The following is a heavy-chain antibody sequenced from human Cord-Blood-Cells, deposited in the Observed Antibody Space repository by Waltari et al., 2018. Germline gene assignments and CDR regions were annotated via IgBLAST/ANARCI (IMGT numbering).Heavy chain of an antibody. CDR3: ATWLGDRSGYSLDY. J-gene: IGHJ4*02. D-gene: IGHD3-22*01. CDR1: GYTLTELS. Sequence: QVQLVQSGAEVKKPGASVKVSCKVSGYTLTELSMHWVRQAPGKGLEWMGGGDPEDGETIYAQKCQSRVTMTEDTSTDTAYMELSSLRSEDTAVYYCATWLGDRSGYSLDYWGQGTLVTVSS. CDR2: GDPEDGET. V-gene: IGHV1-24*01.